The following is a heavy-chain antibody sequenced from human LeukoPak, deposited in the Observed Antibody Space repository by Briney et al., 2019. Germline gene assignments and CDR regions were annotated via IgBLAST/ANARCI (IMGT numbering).Heavy chain of an antibody. Sequence: SETLSLTCTVSGGSISSGSYYWSWIRQPAGKGLEWIGRIYTSGSTNYNPSLKSRVTMSVDTSKNQFSLKLSSVTAADTAVYYCAREYSSSWLPDNYYYYYYMDVWGKGTTVTISS. D-gene: IGHD6-13*01. V-gene: IGHV4-61*02. CDR2: IYTSGST. J-gene: IGHJ6*03. CDR1: GGSISSGSYY. CDR3: AREYSSSWLPDNYYYYYYMDV.